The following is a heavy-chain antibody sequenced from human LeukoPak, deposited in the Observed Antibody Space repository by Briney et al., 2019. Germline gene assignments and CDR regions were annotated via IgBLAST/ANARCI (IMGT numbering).Heavy chain of an antibody. Sequence: GASVKVSCKASGYTFTSYGISWVRQAPGQGLEWMACINPNSGDTKYAQKFQGRVTMTSDTSISTAYMELSRLKSDDTAFYYCARARSSAYYAFDYWGQGTLVTVSS. CDR2: INPNSGDT. J-gene: IGHJ4*02. CDR3: ARARSSAYYAFDY. V-gene: IGHV1-2*02. CDR1: GYTFTSYG. D-gene: IGHD3-22*01.